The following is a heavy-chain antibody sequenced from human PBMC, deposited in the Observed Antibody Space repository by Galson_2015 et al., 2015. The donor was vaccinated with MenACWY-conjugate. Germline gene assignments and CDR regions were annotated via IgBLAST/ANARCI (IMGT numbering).Heavy chain of an antibody. V-gene: IGHV3-7*03. J-gene: IGHJ1*01. CDR2: IKQDASEK. CDR1: GFSFSGSW. Sequence: SLRLSCAASGFSFSGSWMSWVRQAPGKGLEWVANIKQDASEKYYVDSVKGRFAISRDNAKTSLYLQMNSLGVEDTAVYFCGKDKVADTAMVIEHWGQGALVSVSS. CDR3: GKDKVADTAMVIEH. D-gene: IGHD5-18*01.